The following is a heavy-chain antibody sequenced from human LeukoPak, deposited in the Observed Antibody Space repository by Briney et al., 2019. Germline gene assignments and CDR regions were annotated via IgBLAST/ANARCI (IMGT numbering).Heavy chain of an antibody. CDR2: ISYDGSNK. V-gene: IGHV3-30*18. CDR3: AKGVSRMVRGPYYYYGMDV. CDR1: GYTFSSYG. J-gene: IGHJ6*02. Sequence: PEGSLRLSCAASGYTFSSYGMHWVRQAPGKGLEWVAVISYDGSNKYYADSVKGRFTISRDNSKNTLYLQMNSLRAEDTAVYYCAKGVSRMVRGPYYYYGMDVWGQGTTVTVSS. D-gene: IGHD3-10*01.